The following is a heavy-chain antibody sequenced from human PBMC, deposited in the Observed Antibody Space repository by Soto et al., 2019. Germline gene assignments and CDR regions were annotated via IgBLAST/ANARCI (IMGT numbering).Heavy chain of an antibody. Sequence: EVQLVESGGGLVQPGGSLRLSCAASGFTVSSNYMSWVRQAPGKGLEWVSGIYSGGSTYYADSVKGRFTISRDNSKNKLYLQMNSLRAEDTAVYYCARGITGGYCSSTRCYCWGQGTLVTVSS. D-gene: IGHD2-2*01. CDR2: IYSGGST. J-gene: IGHJ4*02. CDR1: GFTVSSNY. V-gene: IGHV3-66*01. CDR3: ARGITGGYCSSTRCYC.